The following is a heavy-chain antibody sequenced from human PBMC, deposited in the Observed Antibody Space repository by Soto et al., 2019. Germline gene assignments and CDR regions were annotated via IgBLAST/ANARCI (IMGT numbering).Heavy chain of an antibody. CDR2: IYYSGST. D-gene: IGHD2-21*02. CDR3: ARRKRGLLHHRNWYFDL. CDR1: GGSVSSGSYY. V-gene: IGHV4-61*01. Sequence: NPSETLSLTCTVSGGSVSSGSYYWSWIRQPPGKGLEWIGYIYYSGSTNYNPSLKSRVTISVDTSKNQFSLKLSSVTAADTAVYYCARRKRGLLHHRNWYFDLWGRGTLVTVSS. J-gene: IGHJ2*01.